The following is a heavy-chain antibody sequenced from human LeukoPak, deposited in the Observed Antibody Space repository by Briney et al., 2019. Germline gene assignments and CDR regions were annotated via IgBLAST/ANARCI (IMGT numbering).Heavy chain of an antibody. J-gene: IGHJ2*01. CDR3: ARAGYYYGSGSLPYWYFDL. CDR1: SASINSSPYF. Sequence: SETLSLTCSVSSASINSSPYFWAWIRQSSGKGLEWIATISYSGTTYYNPSLKSRVTISVDTSKNQFSLKLSSVTAADTAVYYCARAGYYYGSGSLPYWYFDLWGRGTLVTVSS. CDR2: ISYSGTT. D-gene: IGHD3-10*01. V-gene: IGHV4-39*07.